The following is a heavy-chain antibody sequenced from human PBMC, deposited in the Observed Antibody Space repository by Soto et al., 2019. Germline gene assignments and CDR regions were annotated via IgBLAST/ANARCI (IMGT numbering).Heavy chain of an antibody. CDR3: AKDVALLAGFDY. CDR1: GFTFSSYG. D-gene: IGHD3-10*01. CDR2: ISYDGSNK. Sequence: PVGSLRLSCAASGFTFSSYGMHWVRQAPGKGLEWVAVISYDGSNKYYADSVKGRFTISRDNSKNTLYLQMNSLRAEDTAVYYCAKDVALLAGFDYWGQGTLVTVSS. V-gene: IGHV3-30*18. J-gene: IGHJ4*02.